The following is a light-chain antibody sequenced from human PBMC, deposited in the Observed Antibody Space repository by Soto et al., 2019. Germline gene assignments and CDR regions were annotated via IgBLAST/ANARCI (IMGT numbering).Light chain of an antibody. V-gene: IGKV3-20*01. J-gene: IGKJ3*01. Sequence: EIVLTQSPGTLSLSPGERATLSCRASQSVTSSFLAWYQQKPGQAPRLLIYGASSRATGIPDRFSGSGFGRDFTLTISRLEPEDFAIYYCQQYGNSPFTFGPGTKVEIK. CDR1: QSVTSSF. CDR2: GAS. CDR3: QQYGNSPFT.